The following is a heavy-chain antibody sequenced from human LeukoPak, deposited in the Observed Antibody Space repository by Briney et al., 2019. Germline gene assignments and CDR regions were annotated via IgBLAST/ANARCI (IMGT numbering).Heavy chain of an antibody. CDR1: GYSFTSYW. CDR2: IYPGDSDT. J-gene: IGHJ4*02. Sequence: GESLKISCQGSGYSFTSYWIGWVRQMPGKGLEWMGIIYPGDSDTRYSPSFQGQVTISADKSISTAYLQWSSLKASDTAMYYCARIRSSRYYDSSGYEDYWGQGTLVTVSS. D-gene: IGHD3-22*01. V-gene: IGHV5-51*01. CDR3: ARIRSSRYYDSSGYEDY.